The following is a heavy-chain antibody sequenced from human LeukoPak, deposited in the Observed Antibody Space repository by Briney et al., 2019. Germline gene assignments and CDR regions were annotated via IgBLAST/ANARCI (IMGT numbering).Heavy chain of an antibody. CDR3: ARDRGDGSGTYCDY. D-gene: IGHD3-10*01. Sequence: GTSLRLSCAASGFTFSSNGMHWVRKAPGKGLEWVAVIWYDGSNKYYADSVKGRFTISRDNSKNTLYLQMNSLRDEDTAVYYCARDRGDGSGTYCDYWGRGTLVTVSS. J-gene: IGHJ4*02. V-gene: IGHV3-33*01. CDR1: GFTFSSNG. CDR2: IWYDGSNK.